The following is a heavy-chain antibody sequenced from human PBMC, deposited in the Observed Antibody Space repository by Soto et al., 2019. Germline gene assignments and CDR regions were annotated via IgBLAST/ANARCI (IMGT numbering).Heavy chain of an antibody. CDR1: GFTFSGYA. D-gene: IGHD5-18*01. CDR3: AKDPRPRGYSYGYWFDP. CDR2: ISGSGGST. J-gene: IGHJ5*02. Sequence: GGSLRVSCAASGFTFSGYARSGVRQAPVKGLEWVSAISGSGGSTYYADSVKGRFTISRDNSKNTLYLQMNSLRAEDTAVYYCAKDPRPRGYSYGYWFDPWGQGTLVTVYS. V-gene: IGHV3-23*01.